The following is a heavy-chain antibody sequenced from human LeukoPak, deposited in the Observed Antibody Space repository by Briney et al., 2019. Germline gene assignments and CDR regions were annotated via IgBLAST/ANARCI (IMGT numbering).Heavy chain of an antibody. V-gene: IGHV3-30*02. D-gene: IGHD6-6*01. CDR1: GFTFSSYG. Sequence: GGSLRLSCAASGFTFSSYGMHWVRQAPGKGLEWVAFIQYDGSNEYYADSVKGRFTISRDNSKNTLYLQMNSLRAEDTAVYYCAKLQQVYRSPSRFDSWGQGTLVTVSS. CDR3: AKLQQVYRSPSRFDS. CDR2: IQYDGSNE. J-gene: IGHJ4*02.